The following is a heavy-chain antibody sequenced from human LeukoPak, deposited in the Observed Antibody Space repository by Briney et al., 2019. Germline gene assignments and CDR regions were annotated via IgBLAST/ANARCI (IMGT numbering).Heavy chain of an antibody. D-gene: IGHD6-19*01. CDR1: GGTFSSYT. CDR2: ISAYNGNT. V-gene: IGHV1-18*01. Sequence: RASVKVSCKASGGTFSSYTISWVRQAPGQGLEWMGWISAYNGNTNYAQKLQGRVTMTTDTSTSTAYMELRSLRSDDTAVYYCARDKQQWLADLDYWGQGTLVTVSS. CDR3: ARDKQQWLADLDY. J-gene: IGHJ4*02.